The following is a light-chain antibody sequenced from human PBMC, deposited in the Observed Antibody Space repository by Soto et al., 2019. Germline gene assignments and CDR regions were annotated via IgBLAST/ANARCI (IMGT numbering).Light chain of an antibody. CDR1: QSVSTS. CDR3: QQYENWPPWT. V-gene: IGKV3-15*01. J-gene: IGKJ1*01. Sequence: EILMTQSPATLSVSPGDRATHSCRASQSVSTSLAWYQQKPGQAPRLLIYGASTRAASIPARFSASGSGTEFTLTISSLQSEDFAVYYCQQYENWPPWTFGQGTKVEIK. CDR2: GAS.